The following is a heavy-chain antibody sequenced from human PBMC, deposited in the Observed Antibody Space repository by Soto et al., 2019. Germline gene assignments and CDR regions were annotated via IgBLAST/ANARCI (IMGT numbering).Heavy chain of an antibody. D-gene: IGHD2-2*01. CDR2: MNPNSGNT. CDR1: GYTFTSYD. Sequence: ASVEVSCKASGYTFTSYDINWVRQATGQGLEWMGWMNPNSGNTGYAQKFQGRVTMTRNTSISTAYMELSSLRSEDTAVYYCVTGLRYCSSTSCLYNWNQNYGYWGQGTLVTVSS. J-gene: IGHJ4*02. CDR3: VTGLRYCSSTSCLYNWNQNYGY. V-gene: IGHV1-8*01.